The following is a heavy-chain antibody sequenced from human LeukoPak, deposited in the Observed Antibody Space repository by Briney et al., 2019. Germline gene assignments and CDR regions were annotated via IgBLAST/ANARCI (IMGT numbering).Heavy chain of an antibody. CDR3: ARDKVPGSGYYYHFDY. V-gene: IGHV1-18*01. J-gene: IGHJ4*02. CDR2: ISAYNGNT. D-gene: IGHD3-22*01. Sequence: ASVKVSCKASGYTFTSYGISWVRQAPGQGLEWMGWISAYNGNTNYAQKLQGRVTMTRDTSISTAYMELSRLRSDDTAVYYCARDKVPGSGYYYHFDYWGQGALVTVSS. CDR1: GYTFTSYG.